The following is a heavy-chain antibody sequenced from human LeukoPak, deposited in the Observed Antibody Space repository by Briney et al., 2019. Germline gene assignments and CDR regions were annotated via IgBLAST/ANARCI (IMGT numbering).Heavy chain of an antibody. CDR1: GGSMTDYY. Sequence: PPETLSLTCTVSGGSMTDYYWSWIRQPPGKGLEWLGYIHSTGSTNYNPSLKSRVTISVDTSKKQFSLKLRSVTAADTAVYYCARDVYDSSGYYLLGDNWGQGKLGTVSS. J-gene: IGHJ4*02. CDR2: IHSTGST. CDR3: ARDVYDSSGYYLLGDN. V-gene: IGHV4-59*01. D-gene: IGHD3-22*01.